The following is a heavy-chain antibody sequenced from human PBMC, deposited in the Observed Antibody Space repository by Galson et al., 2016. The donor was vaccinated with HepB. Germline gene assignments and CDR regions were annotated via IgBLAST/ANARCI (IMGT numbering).Heavy chain of an antibody. CDR3: TRGSRCSGGRCYSPAFDY. V-gene: IGHV1-18*01. CDR2: ISGTNGNT. Sequence: SVKVSCKPSGYIFNTYGIGWVRQAPGQGLEWMGWISGTNGNTNYAPSLQGRVTMTRDTSTSTVYMELRSLRFDDTATYYCTRGSRCSGGRCYSPAFDYWGQGTLVTVSS. CDR1: GYIFNTYG. J-gene: IGHJ4*02. D-gene: IGHD2-15*01.